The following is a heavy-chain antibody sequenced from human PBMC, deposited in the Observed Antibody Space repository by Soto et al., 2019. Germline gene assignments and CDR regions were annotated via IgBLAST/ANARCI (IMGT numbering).Heavy chain of an antibody. Sequence: ASVKVSCKASGYTFTGYGISWVRQAPGQGLEWMGWISAYNGNTNYAQKLQGRVTMTTDTSTSTAYMELRSLRSDDTAVYYCARGYCSGGSCWGWFDPWGQGTLVTVSS. CDR2: ISAYNGNT. CDR3: ARGYCSGGSCWGWFDP. D-gene: IGHD2-15*01. V-gene: IGHV1-18*04. CDR1: GYTFTGYG. J-gene: IGHJ5*02.